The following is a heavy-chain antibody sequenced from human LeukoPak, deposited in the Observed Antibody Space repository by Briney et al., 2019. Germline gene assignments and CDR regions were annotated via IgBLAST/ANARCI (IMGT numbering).Heavy chain of an antibody. D-gene: IGHD3-3*01. CDR1: GFTFDDYA. CDR2: ISLNSGDT. J-gene: IGHJ4*02. V-gene: IGHV3-9*01. Sequence: GGSLRLSCATSGFTFDDYALHWVRQAPGRGLEWISSISLNSGDTDYAVSVKGRITITRDNAKNSLYLQMNSLRAEDTAVYYCASGGATYYDFWSGYRPSYYFDYWGQGTLVTVSS. CDR3: ASGGATYYDFWSGYRPSYYFDY.